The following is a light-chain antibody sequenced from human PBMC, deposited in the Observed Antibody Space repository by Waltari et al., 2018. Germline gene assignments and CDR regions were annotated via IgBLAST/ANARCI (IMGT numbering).Light chain of an antibody. Sequence: IVLTPSPATLSLSPGERAPLSCRAGQTVSSSLAWYQQKPGQAPRLLIYDASNSATGIPARFSGSGSGTDFTLTISSLEPEDFAVYYCQQRSNWPRLTFGGGTKVEIK. CDR1: QTVSSS. J-gene: IGKJ4*01. CDR3: QQRSNWPRLT. V-gene: IGKV3-11*01. CDR2: DAS.